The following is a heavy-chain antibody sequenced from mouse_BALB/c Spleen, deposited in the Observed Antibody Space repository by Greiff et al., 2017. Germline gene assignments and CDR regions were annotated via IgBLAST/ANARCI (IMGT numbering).Heavy chain of an antibody. CDR2: ISSGSSTI. V-gene: IGHV5-17*02. CDR3: ARYGYDEGGFAY. D-gene: IGHD2-2*01. J-gene: IGHJ3*01. Sequence: EVNLVESGGGLVQPGGSRKLSCAASGFTFSSFGMHWVRQAPEKGLEWVAYISSGSSTIYYADTVKGRFTISRDNPKNTLFLQMTSLRSEDTAMYYCARYGYDEGGFAYWGQGTLVTVSA. CDR1: GFTFSSFG.